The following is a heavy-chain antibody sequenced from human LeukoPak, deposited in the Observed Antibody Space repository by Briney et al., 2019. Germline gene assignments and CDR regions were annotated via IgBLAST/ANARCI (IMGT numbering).Heavy chain of an antibody. CDR3: ARDLGYYRADY. D-gene: IGHD1-26*01. CDR1: GFTFTDYG. CDR2: IKGDGSDN. Sequence: GGSLRLSCAAAGFTFTDYGMSWVRQAPGKGLEWVANIKGDGSDNHYVDSVRGRFTISRDNAKNSLYLQMNSLRAEDTAVYYCARDLGYYRADYWGQGTLVTVSS. J-gene: IGHJ4*02. V-gene: IGHV3-7*04.